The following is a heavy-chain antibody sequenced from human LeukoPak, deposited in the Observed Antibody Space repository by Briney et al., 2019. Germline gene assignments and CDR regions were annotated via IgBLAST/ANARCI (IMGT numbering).Heavy chain of an antibody. D-gene: IGHD6-19*01. CDR2: IGTAGDT. CDR1: GFTFSSYD. J-gene: IGHJ5*02. V-gene: IGHV3-13*01. Sequence: QPGGSLRLSCAASGFTFSSYDMHWVRQATGKGLEWVSAIGTAGDTYYPGSVKGRFTISRENATNSLYLQMNSLRAGDTAVYYCARGAYSSGWYENWFDPWGQGTLVTVSS. CDR3: ARGAYSSGWYENWFDP.